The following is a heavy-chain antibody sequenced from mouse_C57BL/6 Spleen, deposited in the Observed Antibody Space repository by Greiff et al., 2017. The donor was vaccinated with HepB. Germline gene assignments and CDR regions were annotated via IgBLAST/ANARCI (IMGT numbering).Heavy chain of an antibody. CDR1: GFTFSSYG. Sequence: DVKLVESGGDLVKPGGSLKLSCAASGFTFSSYGMSWVRQTPDKRLEWVATISSGSSYTYYPDRLKGRFTISRDNAKNTLYLQMSSLKSEDTAMYYCARDDSVNPYYFDDWGQGTTLTGSS. CDR3: ARDDSVNPYYFDD. CDR2: ISSGSSYT. J-gene: IGHJ2*01. D-gene: IGHD2-12*01. V-gene: IGHV5-6*02.